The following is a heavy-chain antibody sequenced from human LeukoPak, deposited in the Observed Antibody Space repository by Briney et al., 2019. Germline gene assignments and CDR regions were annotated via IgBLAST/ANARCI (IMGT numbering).Heavy chain of an antibody. Sequence: AETLSLTCTVSGVSISSYYWSWIRQPPGKGLEWMGYIYDSGSANYNPSLKSRGTISVDTSKNQFSLKLSSVTAADTAVYYCARAQDIVLMVYAPNWFAPWGQGTLVTVSS. D-gene: IGHD2-8*01. CDR2: IYDSGSA. V-gene: IGHV4-59*08. CDR3: ARAQDIVLMVYAPNWFAP. CDR1: GVSISSYY. J-gene: IGHJ5*02.